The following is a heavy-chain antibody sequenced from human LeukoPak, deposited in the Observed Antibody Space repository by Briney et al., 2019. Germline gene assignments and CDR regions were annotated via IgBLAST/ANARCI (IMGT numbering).Heavy chain of an antibody. D-gene: IGHD1-26*01. V-gene: IGHV3-30*18. CDR2: ISYDGSNK. CDR1: GFTFSSYG. CDR3: AKEGVVGAILPTDY. Sequence: HPGGSLGLSCAASGFTFSSYGMHWVRKAPGKGLEWVAVISYDGSNKYYADSVKGRFTISRDNSKNTLYLQMNSLRAEDTAVYYCAKEGVVGAILPTDYWGQGTLVTVSS. J-gene: IGHJ4*02.